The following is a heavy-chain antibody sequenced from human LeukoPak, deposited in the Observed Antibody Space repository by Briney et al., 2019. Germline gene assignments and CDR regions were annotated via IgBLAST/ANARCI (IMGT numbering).Heavy chain of an antibody. CDR1: GASINDHYYS. V-gene: IGHV2-5*01. CDR2: IYWNDDK. D-gene: IGHD1-7*01. Sequence: TLSLTCTVSGASINDHYYSWIRQPPGKALEWLALIYWNDDKRYSPSLKSRLTITKDTSKNQVVLTMTNMDPVDTATYYCAHRETGTTWFDPWGQGTLVTVSS. CDR3: AHRETGTTWFDP. J-gene: IGHJ5*02.